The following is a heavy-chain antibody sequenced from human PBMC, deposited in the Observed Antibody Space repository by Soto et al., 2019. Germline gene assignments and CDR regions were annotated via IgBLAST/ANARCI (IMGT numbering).Heavy chain of an antibody. CDR1: GGSFSGYY. CDR3: ASITMVRGVIKRFFDY. CDR2: INHSGST. J-gene: IGHJ4*02. D-gene: IGHD3-10*01. V-gene: IGHV4-34*01. Sequence: LSLTCAVYGGSFSGYYWSWIRQPPGKGLEWIGEINHSGSTNYNPSLKSRVTISVDTSKNQFSLKLSSVTAADTAVYYCASITMVRGVIKRFFDYWGQGTLVTVSS.